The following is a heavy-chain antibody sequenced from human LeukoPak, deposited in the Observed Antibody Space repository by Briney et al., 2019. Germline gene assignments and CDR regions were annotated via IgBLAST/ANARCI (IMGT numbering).Heavy chain of an antibody. CDR3: ARRHLRGNTLRGGHHLDP. CDR2: IWYDGSNK. CDR1: GFTFSSNG. J-gene: IGHJ5*02. D-gene: IGHD1-14*01. Sequence: GGSLRLSFVASGFTFSSNGMHWVRQAPGKGLEWVAVIWYDGSNKYYADSVKGRFTISRDDSKNAVSLQMTSLRSEDTAMCYCARRHLRGNTLRGGHHLDPWGLGTLVAVSS. V-gene: IGHV3-33*01.